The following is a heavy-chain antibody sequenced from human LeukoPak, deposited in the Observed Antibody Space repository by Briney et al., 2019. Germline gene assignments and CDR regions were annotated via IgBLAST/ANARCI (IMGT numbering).Heavy chain of an antibody. CDR3: ARGGGYASPIGY. V-gene: IGHV4-4*07. Sequence: PSETLSLPCTVSGGSLSSYYWSWIRQPAGKGLEWIGRIYTSGSTNYNPSLKIRVTMSVDTSKHQFSLKLSSVTAADTAVYYCARGGGYASPIGYWGQGALVTVSS. J-gene: IGHJ4*02. D-gene: IGHD5-12*01. CDR2: IYTSGST. CDR1: GGSLSSYY.